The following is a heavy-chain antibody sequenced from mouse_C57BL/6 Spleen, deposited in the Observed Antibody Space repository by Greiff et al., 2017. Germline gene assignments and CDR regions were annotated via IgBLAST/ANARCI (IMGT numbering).Heavy chain of an antibody. Sequence: EVMLVESGGGLVQPGGSLSLSCAASGFTFTDYYMSWVRQPPGKALEWLGFIRNKANGYTTEYSASVKDRFTISRDNSQSILYLQMNALRAEDSATYYCARYNYGSSSYAMDYWGQGTSVTVSS. CDR2: IRNKANGYTT. J-gene: IGHJ4*01. V-gene: IGHV7-3*01. CDR1: GFTFTDYY. D-gene: IGHD1-1*01. CDR3: ARYNYGSSSYAMDY.